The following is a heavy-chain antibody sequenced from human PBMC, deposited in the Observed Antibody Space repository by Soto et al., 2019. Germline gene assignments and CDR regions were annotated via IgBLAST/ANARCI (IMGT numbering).Heavy chain of an antibody. D-gene: IGHD6-6*01. CDR2: IYTSGST. Sequence: PSETLSLTCTVSGGSISSYYWSWIQQPAGKGLEWIGRIYTSGSTNYNPSLKSRVTMSVDTSKNQFSLKLSSVTAADTAVYYCARDGVAARGAGMDVWGQGTTVTVSS. V-gene: IGHV4-4*07. J-gene: IGHJ6*02. CDR3: ARDGVAARGAGMDV. CDR1: GGSISSYY.